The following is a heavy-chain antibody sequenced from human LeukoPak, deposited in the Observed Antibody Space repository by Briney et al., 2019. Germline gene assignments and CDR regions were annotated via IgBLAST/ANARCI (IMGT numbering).Heavy chain of an antibody. CDR2: IDPSYSYT. V-gene: IGHV5-10-1*01. Sequence: GESLRISWKGSGYSFTSYWISRVRQMPGKGLEGMGRIDPSYSYTNYSPSFQGHVTLSADKSIRTAYLQWSSPKASHTALYYCARHEPRYFDWLPHFASWGQGNLVTVSS. J-gene: IGHJ4*02. D-gene: IGHD3-9*01. CDR1: GYSFTSYW. CDR3: ARHEPRYFDWLPHFAS.